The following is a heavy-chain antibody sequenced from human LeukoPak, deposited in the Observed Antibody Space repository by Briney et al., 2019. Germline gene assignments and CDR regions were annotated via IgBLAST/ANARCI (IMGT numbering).Heavy chain of an antibody. CDR2: IWYDGSNK. Sequence: GGSLRPSCAASGFTFSSYGMHWVRQAPGKGLEWVAVIWYDGSNKYYADSVKGRFTISRDNSKNTLYPQMNSLRAEDTAVYYCAKDYGSGSYNNWFDPWGQGTLVTVSS. CDR1: GFTFSSYG. V-gene: IGHV3-33*06. D-gene: IGHD3-10*01. CDR3: AKDYGSGSYNNWFDP. J-gene: IGHJ5*02.